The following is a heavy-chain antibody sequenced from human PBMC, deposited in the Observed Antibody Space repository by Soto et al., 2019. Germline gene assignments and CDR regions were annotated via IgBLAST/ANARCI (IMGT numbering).Heavy chain of an antibody. Sequence: KSSETLSLTCAVSGGSISSGGYSWSWIRQPPGKGLEWIGYIYHSGSTYYNPSLKSRVTISVDRSKNQFSLKLSSVTAADTAVYYCARAVMTTNFQFDYWGQGTLVTVSS. CDR1: GGSISSGGYS. CDR3: ARAVMTTNFQFDY. D-gene: IGHD4-17*01. V-gene: IGHV4-30-2*01. CDR2: IYHSGST. J-gene: IGHJ4*02.